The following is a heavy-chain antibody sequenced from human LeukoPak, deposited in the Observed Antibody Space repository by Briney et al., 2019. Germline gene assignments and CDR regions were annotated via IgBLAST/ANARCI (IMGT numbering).Heavy chain of an antibody. Sequence: GASVKVSCKVSGYTLNEISMHWVRQAPGKGLEWMGGFAPEDSEIIYAPKFQGRVTITRNTSISTAYMELSSLRSEDTAVYYCARALGIFGDYYYYMDVWGKGTTVTVSS. V-gene: IGHV1-24*01. CDR2: FAPEDSEI. CDR1: GYTLNEIS. J-gene: IGHJ6*03. CDR3: ARALGIFGDYYYYMDV. D-gene: IGHD3-3*01.